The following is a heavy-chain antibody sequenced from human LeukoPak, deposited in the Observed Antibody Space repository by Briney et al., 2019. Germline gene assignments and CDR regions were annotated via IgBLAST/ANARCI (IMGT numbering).Heavy chain of an antibody. J-gene: IGHJ4*02. Sequence: GGSLRLSCAASGFTVSNNYMGWVRQAPGKGLEWVSVIYSVGGAYYAAAVKGRCSISSDNSKNTLYLQMNSLRDEDAAMYYWARGDGNNFFDCWGQGGLVTVSS. CDR3: ARGDGNNFFDC. V-gene: IGHV3-66*01. D-gene: IGHD5-24*01. CDR1: GFTVSNNY. CDR2: IYSVGGA.